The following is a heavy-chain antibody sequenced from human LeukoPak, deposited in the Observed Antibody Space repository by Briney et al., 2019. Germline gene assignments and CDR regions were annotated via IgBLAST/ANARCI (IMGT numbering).Heavy chain of an antibody. CDR1: GFTFSSYP. J-gene: IGHJ4*02. CDR3: ARDSYYYDR. CDR2: IISDRGST. V-gene: IGHV3-64*01. D-gene: IGHD3-22*01. Sequence: GGSLRLSCAASGFTFSSYPMHWVRQAPGKRLEYVSAIISDRGSTYYANSVKGRFTISRDNSRNTLYLQMDSLRVEDMAVYYCARDSYYYDRWGQGTLVTVSS.